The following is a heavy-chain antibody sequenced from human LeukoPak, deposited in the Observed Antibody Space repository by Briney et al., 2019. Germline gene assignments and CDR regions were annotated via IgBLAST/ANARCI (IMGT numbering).Heavy chain of an antibody. CDR1: GGTFSSYA. CDR2: IIPIFGTA. Sequence: SVKVSCKASGGTFSSYAISWVRQAPGQGLEWMGGIIPIFGTANYAQKFQGRVTITADKSTSTAYMELSSLRSEDTAVYYCARVLGSTMVRGVINWFDSWGQGTLVAVSS. CDR3: ARVLGSTMVRGVINWFDS. D-gene: IGHD3-10*01. J-gene: IGHJ5*01. V-gene: IGHV1-69*06.